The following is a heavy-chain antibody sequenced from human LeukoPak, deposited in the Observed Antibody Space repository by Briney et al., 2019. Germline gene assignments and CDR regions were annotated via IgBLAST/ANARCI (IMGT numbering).Heavy chain of an antibody. CDR2: INPNSGGT. V-gene: IGHV1-2*02. D-gene: IGHD7-27*01. CDR3: ARGPVNWEYYFDY. CDR1: GYTFTGYY. Sequence: ASVKVSCKASGYTFTGYYMHWVRQAPGQGLEWMGWINPNSGGTNYAQKFQGRVTMTRDTSISTAYMELSRLRSDDTAVYYCARGPVNWEYYFDYWGQETLVTVSS. J-gene: IGHJ4*02.